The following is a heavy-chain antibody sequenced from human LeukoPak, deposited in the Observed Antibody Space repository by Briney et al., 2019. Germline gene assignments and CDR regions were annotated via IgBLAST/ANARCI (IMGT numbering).Heavy chain of an antibody. CDR3: ARDGNIVANRAPYYFDY. CDR1: GGTFSSYA. Sequence: SVKVSCKASGGTFSSYAISWVRQAPGQGLEWMGGIIPIFGTANYAQKFQGRVTITADESTSTAYMELSSLRSEDTAVYYCARDGNIVANRAPYYFDYWGQGTLVTDSS. V-gene: IGHV1-69*13. D-gene: IGHD5-12*01. CDR2: IIPIFGTA. J-gene: IGHJ4*02.